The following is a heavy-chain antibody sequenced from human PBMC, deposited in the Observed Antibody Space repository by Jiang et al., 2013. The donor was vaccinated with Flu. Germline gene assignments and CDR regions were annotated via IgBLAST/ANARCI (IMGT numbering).Heavy chain of an antibody. CDR2: IYYSGST. V-gene: IGHV4-59*01. J-gene: IGHJ4*02. CDR1: GGSISSYY. CDR3: TRSKHLVNIIDY. Sequence: LVKPSETLSLTCTVSGGSISSYYWSWIRQPPGKGLEWIGYIYYSGSTKYNPSLKSRVTISVDTSTNQLSLKLTSVTAADTAVYYCTRSKHLVNIIDYWGQGTLVTVSS. D-gene: IGHD6-6*01.